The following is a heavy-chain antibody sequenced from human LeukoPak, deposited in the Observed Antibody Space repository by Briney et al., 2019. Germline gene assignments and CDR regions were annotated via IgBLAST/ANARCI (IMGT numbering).Heavy chain of an antibody. CDR3: ARAEIAAAGPWYFDL. CDR2: IYYSGST. D-gene: IGHD6-13*01. Sequence: PSETLSLTCTVSGGSITGYYWSWIRQPPGKGLEWIGYIYYSGSTSYNPSLKSRVTISLDTSKNQFSLKLSSVTAADTAVYYCARAEIAAAGPWYFDLWGRGTLVTVSS. CDR1: GGSITGYY. V-gene: IGHV4-59*12. J-gene: IGHJ2*01.